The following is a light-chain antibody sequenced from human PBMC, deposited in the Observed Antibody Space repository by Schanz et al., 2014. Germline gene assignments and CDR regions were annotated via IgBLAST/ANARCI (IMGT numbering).Light chain of an antibody. CDR1: SSEIGDNY. V-gene: IGLV1-51*01. CDR3: ATWDTGLRAGV. J-gene: IGLJ3*02. CDR2: DNH. Sequence: QSVLTQPPSVSAAPGQKVTISCSGSSSEIGDNYVSWYQHLPGTAPKVLIYDNHYRPSGIPDRFSGSKSGSSGTLAITGLQTGDEADYYCATWDTGLRAGVFGGGTKLTVL.